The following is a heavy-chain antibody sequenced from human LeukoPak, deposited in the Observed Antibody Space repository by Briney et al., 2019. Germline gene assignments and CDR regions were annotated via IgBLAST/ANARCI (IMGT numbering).Heavy chain of an antibody. CDR3: ARCGYSDAWSCDH. J-gene: IGHJ5*02. V-gene: IGHV1-3*01. D-gene: IGHD5-18*01. Sequence: ASVKVSCKAYGYTFTSYAMHWVRQAPGQRLEWMGWINAGNGNTKYSQKFQGRVTITRDTSASTAYMELSSLRSEHTAVYYCARCGYSDAWSCDHWGQGTLVTVSS. CDR1: GYTFTSYA. CDR2: INAGNGNT.